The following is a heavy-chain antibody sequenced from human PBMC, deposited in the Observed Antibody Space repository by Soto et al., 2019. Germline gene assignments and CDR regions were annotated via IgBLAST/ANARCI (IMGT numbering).Heavy chain of an antibody. J-gene: IGHJ5*02. CDR2: IIPIFGTA. CDR1: GGTFSSYA. V-gene: IGHV1-69*13. D-gene: IGHD2-15*01. Sequence: SVKVSCKASGGTFSSYAISWVRQAPGQGLEWMGGIIPIFGTANYAQKFQGRVTITADESTSTAYMGLSSLRSEDTAVYYCARDIVGAFNWFDPWGQGTLVTVSS. CDR3: ARDIVGAFNWFDP.